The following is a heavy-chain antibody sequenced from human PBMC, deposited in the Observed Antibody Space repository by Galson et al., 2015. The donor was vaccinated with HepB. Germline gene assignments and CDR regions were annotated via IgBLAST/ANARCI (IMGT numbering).Heavy chain of an antibody. CDR3: AKDGETYSSSWTAEYFQH. CDR1: GFTFSSYG. CDR2: ISYDGSNK. J-gene: IGHJ1*01. Sequence: SLRLSCAASGFTFSSYGMHWVRQAPGKGLEWVAVISYDGSNKYYADSVKGRFTISRDNSKNTLYLQMNSLRAEDTAVYYCAKDGETYSSSWTAEYFQHWGQGTLVTVSS. V-gene: IGHV3-30*18. D-gene: IGHD6-13*01.